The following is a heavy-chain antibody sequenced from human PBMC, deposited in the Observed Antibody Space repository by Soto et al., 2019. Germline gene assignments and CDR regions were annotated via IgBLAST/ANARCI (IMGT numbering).Heavy chain of an antibody. CDR2: VYSGAST. V-gene: IGHV3-66*01. J-gene: IGHJ4*02. D-gene: IGHD3-16*01. Sequence: ESGGGLVQPGGSLSLSCAASGFPVSTQYMSWVRQAPGKCLEWDAVVYSGASTFYADAVRARFTISRDNSKNTENLQMNSLRAEDTAVYYCARDPWAADYWGQGTLVTVSS. CDR1: GFPVSTQY. CDR3: ARDPWAADY.